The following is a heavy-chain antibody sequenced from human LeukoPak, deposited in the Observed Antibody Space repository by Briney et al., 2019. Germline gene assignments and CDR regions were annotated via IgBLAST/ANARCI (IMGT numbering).Heavy chain of an antibody. CDR2: INPGDSDT. CDR3: ARQPGAGWLDP. CDR1: GYSFTSSW. J-gene: IGHJ5*02. D-gene: IGHD3-10*01. V-gene: IGHV5-51*01. Sequence: GESLKISCQASGYSFTSSWIGWARQMPGKGLEWVAIINPGDSDTRYSPSFQGQVTISADKTISTVYLQWGSLKASDTAMYYCARQPGAGWLDPWGQGTLVTVSS.